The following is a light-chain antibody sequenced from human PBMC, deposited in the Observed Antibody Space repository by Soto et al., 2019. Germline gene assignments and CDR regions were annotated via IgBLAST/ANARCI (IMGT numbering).Light chain of an antibody. V-gene: IGKV3-20*01. CDR3: QQYDPSTYT. CDR1: QPIRSST. J-gene: IGKJ2*01. Sequence: EIVFSQTPGAPSFSPGERAPLSCRVSQPIRSSTVAWYQQKTVQAAMLLIYDVSNRAPSIPDRFSGSGSGTDFTLTISRLEPEDFAVYHCQQYDPSTYTFGQGTKVDI. CDR2: DVS.